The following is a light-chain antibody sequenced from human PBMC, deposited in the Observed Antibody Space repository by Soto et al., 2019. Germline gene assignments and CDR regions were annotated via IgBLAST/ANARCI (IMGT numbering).Light chain of an antibody. J-gene: IGKJ5*01. CDR1: QSVSSN. Sequence: EIVMTQSPATLSVSPGERATLSCRASQSVSSNLAWYQQKPGQAPTLLLYGASARATGIPARFSGSGSGTEVTPTISSLRSEDFAVYYCQQYKNWPPITFGQGTRLEIK. CDR2: GAS. V-gene: IGKV3-15*01. CDR3: QQYKNWPPIT.